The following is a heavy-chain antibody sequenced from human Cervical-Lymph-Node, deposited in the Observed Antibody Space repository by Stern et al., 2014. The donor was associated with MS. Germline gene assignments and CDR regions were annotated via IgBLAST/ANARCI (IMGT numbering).Heavy chain of an antibody. J-gene: IGHJ6*02. CDR2: IIPIFGTT. CDR1: GDTFRNYA. V-gene: IGHV1-69*06. Sequence: VQLVESGAEVKKPGSSVKVSCKTSGDTFRNYAISWVRQAPGQGLAWMGGIIPIFGTTNYAQDVQGRVTLTADTSTTTAYMELSSLRYGDTAVYFCARPWGIVATTGTHYYYYGMDVWGQGTTVTVAS. D-gene: IGHD5-12*01. CDR3: ARPWGIVATTGTHYYYYGMDV.